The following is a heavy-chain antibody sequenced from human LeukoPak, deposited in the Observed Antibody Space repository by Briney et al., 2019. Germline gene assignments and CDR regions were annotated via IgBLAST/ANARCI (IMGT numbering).Heavy chain of an antibody. J-gene: IGHJ6*02. V-gene: IGHV3-23*01. CDR1: GYTFSSYA. CDR2: ISGSGGST. Sequence: GASLRLSCAAFGYTFSSYAMSWVRQAPGKGLEWVSAISGSGGSTYYADSVKGRFTISRDNSKNTLYLQMNSLRAEDTAVYYCAKYMGRVGRDYYGMDVWGQGTTVTVSS. CDR3: AKYMGRVGRDYYGMDV. D-gene: IGHD3/OR15-3a*01.